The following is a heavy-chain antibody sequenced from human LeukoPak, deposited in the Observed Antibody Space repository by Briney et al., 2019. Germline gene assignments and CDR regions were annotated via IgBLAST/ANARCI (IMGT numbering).Heavy chain of an antibody. CDR2: INPNNGGT. CDR1: GYTFSGYY. J-gene: IGHJ3*02. CDR3: AGEDNSSGYRPFDI. Sequence: ASVKVSSKASGYTFSGYYIHWVRQAPGQGLEWMGRINPNNGGTNYAQKFQGRVTMTRDMSMSTAYMELSRLRSDDTAVYYCAGEDNSSGYRPFDIWGQGTMATVPS. D-gene: IGHD3-22*01. V-gene: IGHV1-2*06.